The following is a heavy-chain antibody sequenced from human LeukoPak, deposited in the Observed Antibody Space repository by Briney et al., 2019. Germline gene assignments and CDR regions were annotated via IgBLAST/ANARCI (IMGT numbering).Heavy chain of an antibody. CDR3: AKALGSTCLDY. CDR2: ISYDGSIK. Sequence: GGSLRLSCAASAFTFSGYGIHWVRQAPGKGLEWVAFISYDGSIKYYVDSVKGRFTISRDNSKNTLYLQVNSLRVEDTAFYYCAKALGSTCLDYWGQGTLVTVSS. J-gene: IGHJ4*02. D-gene: IGHD6-13*01. V-gene: IGHV3-30*18. CDR1: AFTFSGYG.